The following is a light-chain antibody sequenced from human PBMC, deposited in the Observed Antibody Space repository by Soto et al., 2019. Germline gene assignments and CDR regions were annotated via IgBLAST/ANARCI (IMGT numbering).Light chain of an antibody. V-gene: IGKV3-15*01. Sequence: IVMTQSQATLSVSQGERATLSCRASQSVSSNLAWYRQKPGQAPRLLIYGASTRATGIPARFSGSGSGTDFTLTISGLEPEDFAVYYCQQRTNRPPITFGQGTRLEIK. CDR1: QSVSSN. CDR3: QQRTNRPPIT. J-gene: IGKJ5*01. CDR2: GAS.